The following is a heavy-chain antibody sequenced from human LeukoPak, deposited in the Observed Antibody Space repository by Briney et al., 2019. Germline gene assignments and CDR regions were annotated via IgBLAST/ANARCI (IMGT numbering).Heavy chain of an antibody. CDR3: ARPDHNSYGVGV. CDR1: GYNFATSW. CDR2: IFPSDSDT. V-gene: IGHV5-51*01. D-gene: IGHD1-26*01. J-gene: IGHJ4*02. Sequence: GEALKISCETSGYNFATSWIAWVRQMPGKGLEWMGIIFPSDSDTRYSPSFQGQVTISADKSISTAYLQWSSLKASDTAMYYCARPDHNSYGVGVWGQGTLVTVSS.